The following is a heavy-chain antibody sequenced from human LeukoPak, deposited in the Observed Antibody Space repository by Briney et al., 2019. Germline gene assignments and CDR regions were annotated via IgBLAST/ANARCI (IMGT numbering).Heavy chain of an antibody. CDR2: IYYSGST. Sequence: SGTLSLTCAVTGGSITNDNWWSWVRQPPGKGLEWIGSIYYSGSTYYNPSLKSRVTISVDTSKNQFSLKLNSVTATDTAVYYCARHYGPWGQGTLVTVSS. CDR1: GGSITNDNW. CDR3: ARHYGP. V-gene: IGHV4-4*02. J-gene: IGHJ4*02. D-gene: IGHD3-16*01.